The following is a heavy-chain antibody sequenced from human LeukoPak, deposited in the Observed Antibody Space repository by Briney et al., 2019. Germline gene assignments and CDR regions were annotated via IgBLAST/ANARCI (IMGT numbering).Heavy chain of an antibody. CDR3: AKGPQSYYDSSGYSI. D-gene: IGHD3-22*01. V-gene: IGHV3-23*01. Sequence: GGSLRLSCAASGFTFSSYAMSWVRQAPGKGLEWVSAISGSGGSTYYADSVKGRFTISRDNSKNTLYLQMNNLRAEDTAVYYCAKGPQSYYDSSGYSIWGQGTMVTVSS. CDR1: GFTFSSYA. J-gene: IGHJ3*02. CDR2: ISGSGGST.